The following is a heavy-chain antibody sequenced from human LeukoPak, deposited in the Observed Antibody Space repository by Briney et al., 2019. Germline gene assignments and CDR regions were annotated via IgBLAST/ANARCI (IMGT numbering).Heavy chain of an antibody. Sequence: GGSLRLSCAASGLTVSSNYISWVRQAPGKGLEWVSVIYSGGTTYYADSVKGRFTISRDNSKNTVFLQMNSLRADDTAAYYCARTQQWPFLGYWGQGTLVTVSP. V-gene: IGHV3-53*01. J-gene: IGHJ4*02. D-gene: IGHD6-19*01. CDR1: GLTVSSNY. CDR2: IYSGGTT. CDR3: ARTQQWPFLGY.